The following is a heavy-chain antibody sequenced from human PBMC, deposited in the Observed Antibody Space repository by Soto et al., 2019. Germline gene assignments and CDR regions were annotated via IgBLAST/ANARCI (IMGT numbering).Heavy chain of an antibody. CDR1: GFTFSSYG. CDR3: ERGGFTVTTEYHGMDV. D-gene: IGHD4-17*01. V-gene: IGHV3-33*01. Sequence: QVQLVESGGGVVQPGRSLRLSCAASGFTFSSYGMHWVRQAPGKGLEWVAVIWYDGSNKYYADSVKGRFTICRDNSKNTLYLKINSLKAEETAVYSCERGGFTVTTEYHGMDVWGKGTTVTVSS. J-gene: IGHJ6*04. CDR2: IWYDGSNK.